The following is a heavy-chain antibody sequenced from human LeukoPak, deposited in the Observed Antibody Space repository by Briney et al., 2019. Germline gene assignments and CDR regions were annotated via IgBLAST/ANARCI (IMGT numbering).Heavy chain of an antibody. Sequence: ASETLSLTCTVSGGSISSYYWSWIRQPPGKGLEWIGYIYYSGSTNYNPSLKSRVTISVDTSKNQFSLKLSSVTAADTAVYYCARGYSSSWYYGNFDYWGQGTLVTVSS. J-gene: IGHJ4*02. CDR1: GGSISSYY. V-gene: IGHV4-59*01. CDR2: IYYSGST. CDR3: ARGYSSSWYYGNFDY. D-gene: IGHD6-13*01.